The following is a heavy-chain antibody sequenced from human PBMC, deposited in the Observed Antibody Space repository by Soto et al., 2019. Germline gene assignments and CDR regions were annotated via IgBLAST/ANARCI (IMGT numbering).Heavy chain of an antibody. D-gene: IGHD1-7*01. CDR2: ISGSGGST. CDR3: AKDLYGYDWHYGDY. J-gene: IGHJ4*02. CDR1: GFTFSTYA. Sequence: GGSLRLSCAASGFTFSTYAMSWVRQAPGKGLQWVSAISGSGGSTYYADSVKGRFTISRDNSKNTLYLQMNSLRADDTAVYYCAKDLYGYDWHYGDYWGQGTLVTVSS. V-gene: IGHV3-23*01.